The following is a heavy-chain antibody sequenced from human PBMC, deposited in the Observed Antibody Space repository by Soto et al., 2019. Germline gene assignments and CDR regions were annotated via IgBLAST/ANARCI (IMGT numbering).Heavy chain of an antibody. V-gene: IGHV4-59*12. CDR2: IYYSGST. CDR3: AREVLYCSSTSCATYWFDP. CDR1: GGSISSYY. Sequence: SETLSLTCTVSGGSISSYYWSWIRQPPGKGLEWIGYIYYSGSTNYNPSLESRLTISVDTSKNQFSLKLSSVPAADTAVYYCAREVLYCSSTSCATYWFDPWGQGTLVTVSS. D-gene: IGHD2-2*01. J-gene: IGHJ5*02.